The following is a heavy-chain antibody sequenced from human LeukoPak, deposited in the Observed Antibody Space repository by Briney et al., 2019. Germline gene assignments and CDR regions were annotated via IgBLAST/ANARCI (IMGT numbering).Heavy chain of an antibody. CDR3: ARDARGNAFDI. CDR1: GGTFSSYA. V-gene: IGHV1-69*04. Sequence: GASVKVSCKASGGTFSSYAISWVRQAPGQGLEWMGRIIPILGIANYAQKFQGGVTITADESTSTAYMELSSLRSEDTAVYYCARDARGNAFDIWGQGTMVTVSS. J-gene: IGHJ3*02. CDR2: IIPILGIA.